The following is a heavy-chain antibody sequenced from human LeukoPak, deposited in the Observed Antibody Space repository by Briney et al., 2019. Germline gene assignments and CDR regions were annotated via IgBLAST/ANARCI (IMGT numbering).Heavy chain of an antibody. CDR2: INADGTIT. Sequence: GGSLRLSCVASGLTFNTYYMHWVRQAPGERLVWVSFINADGTITKYADSVKGRFTISRDNAKSTVYLQMNGLRVEDTAMYYCVRLAVTDTNYWGQGSLVTVSS. D-gene: IGHD2-21*02. J-gene: IGHJ4*02. CDR1: GLTFNTYY. V-gene: IGHV3-74*01. CDR3: VRLAVTDTNY.